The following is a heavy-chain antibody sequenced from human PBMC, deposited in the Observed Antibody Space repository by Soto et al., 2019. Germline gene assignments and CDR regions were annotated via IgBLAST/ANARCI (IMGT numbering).Heavy chain of an antibody. CDR3: ARPVGATINFDY. V-gene: IGHV3-30*03. D-gene: IGHD1-26*01. CDR2: ISYDGSNK. J-gene: IGHJ4*02. CDR1: GFTFSSYC. Sequence: GGSLRLSCAASGFTFSSYCIHWIRQAPGKGLEWVADISYDGSNKYYADSVKGRFTISRDNSKNTLYLQMNSLRAEDTAVYYCARPVGATINFDYWGQGTLVTVSS.